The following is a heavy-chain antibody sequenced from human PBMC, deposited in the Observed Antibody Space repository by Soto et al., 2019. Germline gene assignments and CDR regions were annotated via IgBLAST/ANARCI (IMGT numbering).Heavy chain of an antibody. CDR1: GFTFSSYS. CDR2: ISSSSSYI. Sequence: WSLRLSCAASGFTFSSYSMNWVRQAPGKGLEWVSSISSSSSYIYYADSVKGRFTISRDNAKNSLYLQMNSLRAEDTAVYYCASGYCSGGSCYAVGYYGMDVWGQGTTVTVYS. V-gene: IGHV3-21*01. J-gene: IGHJ6*02. CDR3: ASGYCSGGSCYAVGYYGMDV. D-gene: IGHD2-15*01.